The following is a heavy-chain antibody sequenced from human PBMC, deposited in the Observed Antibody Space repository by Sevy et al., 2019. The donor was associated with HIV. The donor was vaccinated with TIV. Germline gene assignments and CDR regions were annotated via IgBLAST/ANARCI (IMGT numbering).Heavy chain of an antibody. V-gene: IGHV3-49*03. Sequence: GGSLRLSCTTSGFTFGDFAMSWFRQAPGKGLEWVGFIRAEAYGGTPEHAASVKGRFTISRDDSKNITYLQMDGLETEDTGVYCCTRGWLAVTRRRFNWLDPWGQGTQVTVSS. J-gene: IGHJ5*02. CDR1: GFTFGDFA. CDR2: IRAEAYGGTP. D-gene: IGHD6-19*01. CDR3: TRGWLAVTRRRFNWLDP.